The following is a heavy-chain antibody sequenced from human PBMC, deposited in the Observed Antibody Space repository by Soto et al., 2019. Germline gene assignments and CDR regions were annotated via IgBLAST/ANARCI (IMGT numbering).Heavy chain of an antibody. CDR1: GGTFSSYA. CDR2: IIPIFGTA. J-gene: IGHJ5*02. D-gene: IGHD6-13*01. V-gene: IGHV1-69*13. Sequence: SVKVSCKASGGTFSSYAISWVRQAPGQGLEWMGGIIPIFGTANYAQKFQGRVTITADESTSTAYMELSSLRSEDTAVYYCARGRQQLVLRENWFDPWGQGTLVTVPQ. CDR3: ARGRQQLVLRENWFDP.